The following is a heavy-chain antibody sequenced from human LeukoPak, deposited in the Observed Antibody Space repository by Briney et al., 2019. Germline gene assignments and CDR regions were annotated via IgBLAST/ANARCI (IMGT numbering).Heavy chain of an antibody. V-gene: IGHV4-38-2*02. CDR3: ARDSPYCSSTSCYDVDP. D-gene: IGHD2-2*01. Sequence: PSETLSLTCAVSGYSISSGYYWGWIRQPPGKGLEWIGSIYHSGSTYYNPSLKSRVTISVDTSKNQFSLKLSSVTAADTAVYYCARDSPYCSSTSCYDVDPWGQGTLVTVSS. CDR1: GYSISSGYY. J-gene: IGHJ5*02. CDR2: IYHSGST.